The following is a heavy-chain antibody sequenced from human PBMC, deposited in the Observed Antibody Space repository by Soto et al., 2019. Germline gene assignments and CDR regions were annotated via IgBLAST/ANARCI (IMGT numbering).Heavy chain of an antibody. CDR1: GFSLTDPKMG. CDR2: IFANDEK. J-gene: IGHJ3*01. D-gene: IGHD3-16*01. V-gene: IGHV2-26*02. Sequence: QVTLKESGPVLVKPTETLTLTCSVSGFSLTDPKMGVSWVRQPPGEALEWLAHIFANDEKSYRPSLKRRLTIPKDTSNRQVVLTGTNMDPVETATFYFGRKLGGGTFDVWGQGTMVTVSS. CDR3: GRKLGGGTFDV.